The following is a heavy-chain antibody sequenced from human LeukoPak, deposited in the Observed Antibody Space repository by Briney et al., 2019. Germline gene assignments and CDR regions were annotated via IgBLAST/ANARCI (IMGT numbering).Heavy chain of an antibody. CDR2: IYPGDSDT. J-gene: IGHJ5*02. CDR3: ARPRYTSSWYVAWFDP. D-gene: IGHD6-13*01. V-gene: IGHV5-51*01. CDR1: GYSFSKYW. Sequence: GESLKISCKGSGYSFSKYWIGWVRQMPGKGLEWMGIIYPGDSDTRYSPSFQGQVTISADKSISTAYLQWNSLKASDTAIYCCARPRYTSSWYVAWFDPWGQGTLVTVSS.